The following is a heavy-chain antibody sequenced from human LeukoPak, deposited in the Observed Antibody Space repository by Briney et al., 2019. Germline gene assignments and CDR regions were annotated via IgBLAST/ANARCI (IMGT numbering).Heavy chain of an antibody. J-gene: IGHJ4*02. D-gene: IGHD3-3*01. CDR2: IYYSGST. V-gene: IGHV4-39*01. CDR3: ARRNDDFWSGFDY. Sequence: PSETLSLTCTVSGGSISSYYWGWIRQPPGKGLEWIGSIYYSGSTYYNPSLKSRVTISVDTSKNQFSLKLSSVTAADTAVYYCARRNDDFWSGFDYWGQGTLVTVSS. CDR1: GGSISSYY.